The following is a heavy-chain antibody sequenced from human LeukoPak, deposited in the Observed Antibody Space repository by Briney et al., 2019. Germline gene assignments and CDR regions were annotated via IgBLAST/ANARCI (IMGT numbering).Heavy chain of an antibody. Sequence: PSETLSLTCAVYGGSFSGYYWSWIRQPPGKGLEWIGEINHSGSTNYNPSLKSRVAISVDTSKNQFSLKLSSVTAADTAVYYCASGWYGFDYWGQGTLVTVSS. CDR2: INHSGST. J-gene: IGHJ4*02. D-gene: IGHD2-15*01. CDR1: GGSFSGYY. V-gene: IGHV4-34*01. CDR3: ASGWYGFDY.